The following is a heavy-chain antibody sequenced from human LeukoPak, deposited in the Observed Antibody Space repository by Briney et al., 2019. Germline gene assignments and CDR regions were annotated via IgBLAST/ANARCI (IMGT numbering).Heavy chain of an antibody. J-gene: IGHJ4*02. CDR2: INHSGST. Sequence: SETLSLTCAVYDGSFSGYYWSWIRQPPGKGLEWIGEINHSGSTNYNPSLKSRVTISLDTSKSQFSLKVRYATAADTAVYYCARQEAGYSSGWYLFFDYWGQGTLVTVSS. D-gene: IGHD6-19*01. V-gene: IGHV4-34*01. CDR1: DGSFSGYY. CDR3: ARQEAGYSSGWYLFFDY.